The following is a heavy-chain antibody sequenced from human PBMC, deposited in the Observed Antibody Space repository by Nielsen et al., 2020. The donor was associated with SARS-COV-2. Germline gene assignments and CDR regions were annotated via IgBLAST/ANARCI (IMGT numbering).Heavy chain of an antibody. Sequence: SETLSLTCTVSGGSISSYYWSWIRQPPGKGLEWIGYIYYSGSTNYNPSLKSRVTISVDTSKNQFSLKLSSVTAADTAVYYCARVPLKYYDILTGAQEHYYYGMDVWGQGTTVTVSS. CDR3: ARVPLKYYDILTGAQEHYYYGMDV. V-gene: IGHV4-59*13. J-gene: IGHJ6*02. CDR1: GGSISSYY. D-gene: IGHD3-9*01. CDR2: IYYSGST.